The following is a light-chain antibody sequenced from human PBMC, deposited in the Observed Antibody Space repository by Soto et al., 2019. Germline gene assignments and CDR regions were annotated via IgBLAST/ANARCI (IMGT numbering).Light chain of an antibody. CDR1: QSISRD. V-gene: IGKV1-39*01. CDR2: AAS. Sequence: DIQMTQSPFSLSASVGDRVTITFLASQSISRDLNWYQQKPGKAPNLLIYAASTLESGVPSRFSGSGSGTDFTLTISSLQLEDFATYYCQQNYSTPLAFGGGTKVDIK. J-gene: IGKJ4*01. CDR3: QQNYSTPLA.